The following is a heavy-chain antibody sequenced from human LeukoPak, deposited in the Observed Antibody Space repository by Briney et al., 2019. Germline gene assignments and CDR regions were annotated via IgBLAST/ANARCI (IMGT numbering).Heavy chain of an antibody. Sequence: ASVNVSCKASGYTFTGYYLHWVRQAPGKGLEWMGRINPNSGDTDYVQKFQGLVTMTRDTSTSTAYMELSGLRSGDTAVYYCARDKYYYGSGTFYSSAVFDYWGQGTLVAVSS. D-gene: IGHD3-10*01. CDR2: INPNSGDT. J-gene: IGHJ4*02. CDR3: ARDKYYYGSGTFYSSAVFDY. V-gene: IGHV1-2*04. CDR1: GYTFTGYY.